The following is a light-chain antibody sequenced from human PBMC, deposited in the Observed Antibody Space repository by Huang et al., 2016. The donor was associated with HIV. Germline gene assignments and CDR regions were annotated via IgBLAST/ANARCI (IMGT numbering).Light chain of an antibody. CDR1: QEISKY. V-gene: IGKV1-33*01. J-gene: IGKJ4*01. CDR3: QQYINLLLT. CDR2: DAS. Sequence: DIQMTQSPSSLSASVGDRVTITCQASQEISKYLNWYQQKPGKAPKLLIYDASNLETGVPSRFSGSGSGTDFTFTIDSLQPEDIATYYCQQYINLLLTFGGGTKVEIK.